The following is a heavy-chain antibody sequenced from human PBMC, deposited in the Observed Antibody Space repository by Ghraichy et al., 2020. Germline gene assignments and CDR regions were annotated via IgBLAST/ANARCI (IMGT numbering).Heavy chain of an antibody. CDR1: GFTFSVYT. Sequence: GGSLRLSCAASGFTFSVYTINWVRQTPGKGLEWVSSISSTSSLIYYADSLKGRFTISRDNAKNSLYLQMNSLRAEDTAVYYCARARGYSGYDPNGHYYGMDVWGQGTTVTVS. D-gene: IGHD5-12*01. CDR2: ISSTSSLI. V-gene: IGHV3-21*01. J-gene: IGHJ6*02. CDR3: ARARGYSGYDPNGHYYGMDV.